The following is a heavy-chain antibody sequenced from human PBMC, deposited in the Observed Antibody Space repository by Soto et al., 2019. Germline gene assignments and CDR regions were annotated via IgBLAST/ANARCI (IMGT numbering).Heavy chain of an antibody. CDR2: ISYDGSNK. D-gene: IGHD6-13*01. CDR1: GFTFSSYG. V-gene: IGHV3-30*18. J-gene: IGHJ6*02. CDR3: AKESVAAAGVGYYYYGMDV. Sequence: QVQLVESGGGVVQPGRSLRLSCAASGFTFSSYGMHWVRQAPGKGLEWVAVISYDGSNKYYADSVKGRFTISRDNSKNTLYLQMNSLRAEDTAVYYCAKESVAAAGVGYYYYGMDVWGQGTTVTVSS.